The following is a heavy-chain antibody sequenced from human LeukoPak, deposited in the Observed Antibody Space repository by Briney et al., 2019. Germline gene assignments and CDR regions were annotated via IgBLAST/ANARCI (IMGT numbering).Heavy chain of an antibody. CDR3: AIFDFLFGEIDNWFDP. D-gene: IGHD3-16*01. Sequence: GESLKISCKSSGYNFTIYWIGWVRQMPGKGLEWMGIIYPGDSDTRYSPSFQGQVTISADKSISTAYLQWSSLKASDTAMYYCAIFDFLFGEIDNWFDPWGQGTQVTVSS. J-gene: IGHJ5*02. CDR1: GYNFTIYW. V-gene: IGHV5-51*01. CDR2: IYPGDSDT.